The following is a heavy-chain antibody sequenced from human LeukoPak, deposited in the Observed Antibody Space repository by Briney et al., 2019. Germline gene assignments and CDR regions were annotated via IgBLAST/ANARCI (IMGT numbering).Heavy chain of an antibody. CDR2: IWSDGTEK. Sequence: GGSLRLSCTASGFTYNHYGMHWVRQAPGKRLEYVAVIWSDGTEKYYADAVKGRFIVSRDDSSSTLYLQMNSRRGGDTAVYYCARDAQRGFDYSNSLEYWGQGTLVTVSS. D-gene: IGHD4-11*01. CDR1: GFTYNHYG. V-gene: IGHV3-33*08. CDR3: ARDAQRGFDYSNSLEY. J-gene: IGHJ4*02.